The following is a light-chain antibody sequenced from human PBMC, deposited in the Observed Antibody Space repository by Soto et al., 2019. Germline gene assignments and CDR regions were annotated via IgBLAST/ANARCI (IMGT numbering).Light chain of an antibody. CDR3: ASWDATLNGL. Sequence: QSVLTQPPSASGTPGQRVTISCSGSSSNIGGNTVNWYQQFPGTAPKLLIFSNNQRPSGVPDRFSGSKSGTSASLAISGLQSEDEADYYCASWDATLNGLFGGGTKLTVL. CDR2: SNN. CDR1: SSNIGGNT. J-gene: IGLJ2*01. V-gene: IGLV1-44*01.